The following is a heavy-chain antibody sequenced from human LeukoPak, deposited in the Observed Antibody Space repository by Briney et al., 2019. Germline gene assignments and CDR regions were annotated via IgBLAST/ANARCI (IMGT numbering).Heavy chain of an antibody. V-gene: IGHV4-59*01. CDR1: GGSISNYY. J-gene: IGHJ5*01. D-gene: IGHD5-18*01. CDR3: AGDSYGTDS. CDR2: IYYSGSS. Sequence: SETLSLTCTVSGGSISNYYWSWIRQPPGKGLQWIGYIYYSGSSNYNPSLKSRVTISIDTAKNQFSLKLTSVTAADTAVYYCAGDSYGTDSWGQGTLVTVSS.